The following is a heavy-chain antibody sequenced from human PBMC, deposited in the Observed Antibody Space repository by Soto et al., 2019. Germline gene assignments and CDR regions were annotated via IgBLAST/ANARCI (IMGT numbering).Heavy chain of an antibody. V-gene: IGHV4-34*01. CDR2: INHSGST. J-gene: IGHJ6*02. CDR3: ARGYYDFWSGYFPSRGGGGYGMDV. Sequence: PSETLSLTCAGYGGSFSGYYWSWIRQPPGKGLEWIGEINHSGSTNYNPSLKSRVTISVDTSKNQFSLKLSSVTAADTAVYYCARGYYDFWSGYFPSRGGGGYGMDVWGQGTTVTVSS. CDR1: GGSFSGYY. D-gene: IGHD3-3*01.